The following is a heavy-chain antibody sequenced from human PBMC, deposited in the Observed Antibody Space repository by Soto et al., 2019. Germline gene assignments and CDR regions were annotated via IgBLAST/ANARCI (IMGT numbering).Heavy chain of an antibody. V-gene: IGHV3-33*01. CDR3: ARDPTGSGDYQDY. Sequence: QVQLVESGGGVVQPGRSLRLSCAASGFTFSSYGMHWVRQAPGKGLEWVAVIWYDGSNKYYADSVKGRFTISRDNSKNTLYLQMNSLRAEDTAVYYCARDPTGSGDYQDYWGQGTLVTVSS. J-gene: IGHJ4*02. CDR2: IWYDGSNK. CDR1: GFTFSSYG. D-gene: IGHD2-21*02.